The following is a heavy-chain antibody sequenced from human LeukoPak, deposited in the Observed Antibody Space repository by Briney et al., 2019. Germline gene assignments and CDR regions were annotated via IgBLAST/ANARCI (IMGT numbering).Heavy chain of an antibody. Sequence: SGTLSLTCAVYGGSFSGYYWSWIRQPPGKGLEWIGEINHSGSTNYNPSLKSRVTISVDTSKNQFSLKLSSVTAADTAVYYCASGETTASDYWGQGTLVTVSS. V-gene: IGHV4-34*01. CDR2: INHSGST. CDR1: GGSFSGYY. CDR3: ASGETTASDY. J-gene: IGHJ4*02. D-gene: IGHD4-11*01.